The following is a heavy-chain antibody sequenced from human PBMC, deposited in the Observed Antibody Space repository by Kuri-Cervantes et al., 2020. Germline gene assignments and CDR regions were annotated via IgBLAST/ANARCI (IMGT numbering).Heavy chain of an antibody. CDR2: ISSDGSNK. J-gene: IGHJ1*01. D-gene: IGHD3-22*01. Sequence: GESLKISCAASGFTFSSYGMHWVRQAPGKGLEWVAVISSDGSNKNYADSVKGRFTISRDNSKNTLYLQMDSLRAEDTALYYCAKPEGVVGYYGLVDFQHWGQGTLVTVSS. V-gene: IGHV3-30*18. CDR1: GFTFSSYG. CDR3: AKPEGVVGYYGLVDFQH.